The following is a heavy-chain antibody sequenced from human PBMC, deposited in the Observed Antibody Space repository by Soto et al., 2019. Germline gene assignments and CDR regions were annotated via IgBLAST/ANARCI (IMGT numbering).Heavy chain of an antibody. Sequence: QLQLQESGSVLVKPSQTLSLTCAVSGGSISSGGYSWSWIRQPPGKGLEWIGYIYHSGSTYYNPSLKSRVTISVDRSKNQFSLKLSSVTAAATAVYYCARTPTPWGQGTLVTVSS. V-gene: IGHV4-30-2*01. CDR2: IYHSGST. CDR1: GGSISSGGYS. J-gene: IGHJ5*02. D-gene: IGHD1-26*01. CDR3: ARTPTP.